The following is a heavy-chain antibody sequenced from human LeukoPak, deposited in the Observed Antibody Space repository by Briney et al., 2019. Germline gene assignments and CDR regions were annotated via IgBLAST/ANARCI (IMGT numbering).Heavy chain of an antibody. Sequence: ASVKVSCKASGYTFKNYDINWVRQATGQGLEWMGWMNPNSGNTGYAQKFQGRVTMTRNTSISTAYMELSSLRSEDTAVYYCARITYYDYVWGSYYYYYYMDVWGKGTTVTISS. D-gene: IGHD3-16*01. CDR2: MNPNSGNT. CDR3: ARITYYDYVWGSYYYYYYMDV. V-gene: IGHV1-8*02. CDR1: GYTFKNYD. J-gene: IGHJ6*03.